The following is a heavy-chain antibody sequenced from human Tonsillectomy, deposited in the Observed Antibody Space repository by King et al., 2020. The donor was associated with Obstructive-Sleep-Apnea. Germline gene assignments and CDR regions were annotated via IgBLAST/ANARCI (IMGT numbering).Heavy chain of an antibody. CDR1: GFSLSSDGVG. CDR2: LFCDGDK. CDR3: AHSKRRVACSGGSCYHFDY. D-gene: IGHD2-15*01. V-gene: IGHV2-5*02. Sequence: TLKESGPTLVKPTQTLTLTCSFSGFSLSSDGVGVGWIRQPPGEAPEWLTLLFCDGDKRYSPSLKGRLTIARDTAKNQVIFTMTDMYHKDTATYFCAHSKRRVACSGGSCYHFDYWAQGIRVTVSS. J-gene: IGHJ4*02.